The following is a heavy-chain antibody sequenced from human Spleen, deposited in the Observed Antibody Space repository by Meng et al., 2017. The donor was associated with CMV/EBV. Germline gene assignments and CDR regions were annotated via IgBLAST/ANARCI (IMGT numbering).Heavy chain of an antibody. D-gene: IGHD4-23*01. CDR3: ARDPDYGGAP. CDR2: IYYAGNT. J-gene: IGHJ5*02. Sequence: LRLSCTVSGGSIRSGDSYWSWIRQPPGKGLEWVGYIYYAGNTYYNPSLKSRLTISLDTSKNQFSLKLTSVTAADTAVYYCARDPDYGGAPWGQGTLVTVSS. V-gene: IGHV4-30-4*08. CDR1: GGSIRSGDSY.